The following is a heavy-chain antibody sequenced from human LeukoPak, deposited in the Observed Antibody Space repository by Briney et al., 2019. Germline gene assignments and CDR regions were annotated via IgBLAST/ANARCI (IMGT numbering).Heavy chain of an antibody. CDR1: GSISSGDYY. D-gene: IGHD4-23*01. CDR3: ARDARWSRKGSAVDY. Sequence: PSETLSLTCTVSGSISSGDYYWSWIRQHPGKGLEWIGYIYYSGSTYYNPSLKSRATISVDTSKNEFSLSLSSVTAADTAVYYCARDARWSRKGSAVDYWGQGTLVTVSS. V-gene: IGHV4-31*03. J-gene: IGHJ4*02. CDR2: IYYSGST.